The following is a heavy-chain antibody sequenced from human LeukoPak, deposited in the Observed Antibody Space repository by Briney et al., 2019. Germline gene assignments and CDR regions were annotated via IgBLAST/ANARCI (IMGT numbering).Heavy chain of an antibody. Sequence: GGSLRLSCAASGFTFSSYGMSWVRQAPGKGLEWVSAISGSGGSTYYADSVKGRFTISRDNSKNTLYLRMNSLRAEDTAVYYCAKDGGDYGVVDYWGQGTLVTVSS. CDR2: ISGSGGST. D-gene: IGHD4-17*01. CDR1: GFTFSSYG. V-gene: IGHV3-23*01. J-gene: IGHJ4*02. CDR3: AKDGGDYGVVDY.